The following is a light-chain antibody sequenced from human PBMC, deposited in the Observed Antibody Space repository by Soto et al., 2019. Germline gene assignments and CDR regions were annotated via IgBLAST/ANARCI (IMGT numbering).Light chain of an antibody. Sequence: NVLTHSPGTLSLSPGERATLSCRASQSVSSSYLAWYQQKPGQAPRPLIYGASSRATGIPDRFSGSGSGTDFTLTISRLEPEDFGVYYCQQYGSSPWTFGQGTKVDTK. CDR2: GAS. CDR1: QSVSSSY. CDR3: QQYGSSPWT. J-gene: IGKJ1*01. V-gene: IGKV3-20*01.